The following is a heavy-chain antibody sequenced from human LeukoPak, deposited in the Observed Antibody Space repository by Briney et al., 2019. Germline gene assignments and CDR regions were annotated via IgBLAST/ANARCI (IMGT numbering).Heavy chain of an antibody. V-gene: IGHV1-46*04. CDR1: GYTFTSYY. D-gene: IGHD3-22*01. J-gene: IGHJ4*01. Sequence: GASAKVSCKSSGYTFTSYYMHCVCNHPLQRPERMALINPSGESTSYAPKLQCRVTMTMATSTTTAFMELSRLTSEYTAVYYCARDLPENDYASSGRFDHWGHGTLVPVSS. CDR3: ARDLPENDYASSGRFDH. CDR2: INPSGEST.